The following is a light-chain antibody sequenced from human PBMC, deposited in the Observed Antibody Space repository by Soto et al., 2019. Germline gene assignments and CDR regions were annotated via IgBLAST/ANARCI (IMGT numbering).Light chain of an antibody. CDR3: QQYNNWPRT. V-gene: IGKV3-15*01. CDR2: GAS. Sequence: EIMMTQSPATLSVSPGERATLSCRASQSVSSNLAWYQQKPGQAPRLLIYGASTRATGIPARFSGSGSGTEFTLTISSLQSEDFAVYYCQQYNNWPRTFRQGXKWISN. CDR1: QSVSSN. J-gene: IGKJ1*01.